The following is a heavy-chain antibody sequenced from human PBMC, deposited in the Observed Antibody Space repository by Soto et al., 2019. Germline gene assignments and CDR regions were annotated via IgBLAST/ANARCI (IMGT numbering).Heavy chain of an antibody. J-gene: IGHJ4*02. D-gene: IGHD4-17*01. CDR1: GGSVSSDSYY. V-gene: IGHV4-61*01. CDR3: ARSPESGDYVDY. CDR2: IYFSGTT. Sequence: QVQLQESGPRLVQPSETLSLTCSVSGGSVSSDSYYWSWIRQPPGAGLEWIGYIYFSGTTNYNPSLERLVTILVDSSKNQFSLKLSSVTAADTAVYYCARSPESGDYVDYWGQGTLVAVSS.